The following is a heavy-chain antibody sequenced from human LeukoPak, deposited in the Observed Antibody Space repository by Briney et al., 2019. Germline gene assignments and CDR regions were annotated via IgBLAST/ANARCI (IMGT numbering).Heavy chain of an antibody. D-gene: IGHD1-26*01. V-gene: IGHV1-18*01. CDR1: GYTFTSYG. CDR2: ISAYNGNT. Sequence: ASVKVSCKASGYTFTSYGISWVRQAPGQGLEWMGWISAYNGNTNYAQKLQGRVTMTTDTSTSTAYMELRSLRAEDTALYYCAKDDGGGSYLLFDYWGQGTLVTVSS. CDR3: AKDDGGGSYLLFDY. J-gene: IGHJ4*02.